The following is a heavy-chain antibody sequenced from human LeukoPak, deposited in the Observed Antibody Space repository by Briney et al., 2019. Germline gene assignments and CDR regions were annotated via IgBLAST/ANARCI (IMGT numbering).Heavy chain of an antibody. CDR1: GFTLSSYA. CDR3: ARGSYGDYGY. V-gene: IGHV3-23*01. J-gene: IGHJ4*02. CDR2: ISGSGGST. Sequence: GGSLRLSCAASGFTLSSYAMSWVRQAPGKGLEWVSAISGSGGSTYYADSVKGRFTISRDNSKNTLYLQMNSLRAEDTAVYYCARGSYGDYGYWGQGTLVTVSS. D-gene: IGHD4-17*01.